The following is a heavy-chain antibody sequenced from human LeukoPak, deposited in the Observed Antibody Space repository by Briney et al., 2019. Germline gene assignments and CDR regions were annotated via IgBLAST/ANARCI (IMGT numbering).Heavy chain of an antibody. CDR3: AREGEDPDSYVTTRYFDY. Sequence: SVMVSCKASGGTFSSSAISSVRQAPGQGLEWMGGIIPIFGTANYAQKFQGRVTITADESTSTAYMELSSLRSEDTAVYYCAREGEDPDSYVTTRYFDYWGQGTLVTVSS. CDR1: GGTFSSSA. J-gene: IGHJ4*02. D-gene: IGHD5-18*01. V-gene: IGHV1-69*13. CDR2: IIPIFGTA.